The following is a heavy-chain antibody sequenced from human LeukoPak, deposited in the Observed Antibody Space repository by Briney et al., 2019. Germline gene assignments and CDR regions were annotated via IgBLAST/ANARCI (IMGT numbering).Heavy chain of an antibody. CDR2: IYYSGST. V-gene: IGHV4-59*01. J-gene: IGHJ4*02. CDR3: ARDYGGSGSYGY. Sequence: SETLSLTCTVSGGSISSYYWSWIRQPPGKGLEWIGYIYYSGSTNYNPSLKSRVTISVDTSKNQFSLKLSSVTAADMAVYYCARDYGGSGSYGYWGQGTLVTVSS. CDR1: GGSISSYY. D-gene: IGHD3-10*01.